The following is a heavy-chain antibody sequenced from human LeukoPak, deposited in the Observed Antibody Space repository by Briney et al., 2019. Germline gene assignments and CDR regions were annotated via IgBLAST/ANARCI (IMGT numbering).Heavy chain of an antibody. CDR1: GFTFSSYS. V-gene: IGHV3-7*05. D-gene: IGHD1-26*01. CDR2: IKQDGTEK. CDR3: ARGYYPPEY. Sequence: GGSLRLSCAASGFTFSSYSMNWVRQAPGKGLEWVANIKQDGTEKYYVDSVKGRFTISRDNANNSLYLQMNSLRAEDTAVYYCARGYYPPEYWGPGTLVTVSS. J-gene: IGHJ4*02.